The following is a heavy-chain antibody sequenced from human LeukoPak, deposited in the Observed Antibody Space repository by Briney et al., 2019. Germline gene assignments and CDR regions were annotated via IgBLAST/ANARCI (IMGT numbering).Heavy chain of an antibody. CDR2: ISGSGGST. CDR3: AKDGRSVVTALSDY. D-gene: IGHD4-23*01. V-gene: IGHV3-23*01. Sequence: GGSLRLSCAASGFTFSSYAMSWVRQAPGKGLEWVSAISGSGGSTYYADSVRGRFTISRDNSKTTLYLQINSLSAEDTAVYYCAKDGRSVVTALSDYWGQGTLVTVSS. J-gene: IGHJ4*02. CDR1: GFTFSSYA.